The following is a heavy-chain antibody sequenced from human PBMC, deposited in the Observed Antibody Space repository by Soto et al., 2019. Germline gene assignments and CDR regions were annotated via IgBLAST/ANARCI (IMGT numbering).Heavy chain of an antibody. J-gene: IGHJ5*01. CDR3: ARGGGVPAAIGWFDS. CDR2: IHYSGT. D-gene: IGHD2-2*01. Sequence: PSETLSLPCPVSGGYISSYYWSWIRQPPGKGLEWIGYIHYSGTNYNPSLKSRLTMSVDTSKNQFSLNLISMTAADTAVYYCARGGGVPAAIGWFDSWGQGTLVTVS. CDR1: GGYISSYY. V-gene: IGHV4-59*01.